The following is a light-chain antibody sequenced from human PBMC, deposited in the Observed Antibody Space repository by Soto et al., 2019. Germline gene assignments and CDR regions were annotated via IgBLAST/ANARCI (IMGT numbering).Light chain of an antibody. V-gene: IGLV1-44*01. Sequence: QSVLTQPPSASGTPGQRVTISCSGSSSNIGSNTVNWYQQLPGTAPKLLIYSNNQRPSGIPDRFSGSKSGTSASLAISGLESEDEADYYCAGWDDSLVVFGGGTKLTVL. CDR2: SNN. J-gene: IGLJ2*01. CDR1: SSNIGSNT. CDR3: AGWDDSLVV.